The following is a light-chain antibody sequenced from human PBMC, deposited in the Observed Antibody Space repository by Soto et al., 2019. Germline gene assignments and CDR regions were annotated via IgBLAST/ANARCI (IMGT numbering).Light chain of an antibody. CDR2: GAS. CDR3: QQYNNWPPVT. Sequence: ESLLTQSPGTLSFSPGERATLSCWSSQSVSSSYLAWYQQKPGQAPRLLIYGASTRATGIPARFSGSGSGTEFTLTISSLQSEDFAVYYCQQYNNWPPVTFGGGTKVDI. CDR1: QSVSSSY. J-gene: IGKJ4*01. V-gene: IGKV3-15*01.